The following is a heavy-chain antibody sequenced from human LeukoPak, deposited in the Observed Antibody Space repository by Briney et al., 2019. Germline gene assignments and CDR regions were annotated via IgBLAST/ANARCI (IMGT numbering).Heavy chain of an antibody. V-gene: IGHV3-15*01. CDR2: IKSKSDGETT. Sequence: PGGSLRLSCAASGLTLSYAWMSWVRQAPGKGLEWVGRIKSKSDGETTDYASPVKGRFTTSRDDSKNTLYLQMNSLKSDETAVYYCTTGNYWGQGTLVTVSS. CDR1: GLTLSYAW. J-gene: IGHJ4*02. CDR3: TTGNY.